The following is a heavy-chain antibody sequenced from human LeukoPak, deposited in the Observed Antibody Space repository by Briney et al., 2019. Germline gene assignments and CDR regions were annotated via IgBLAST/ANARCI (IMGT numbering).Heavy chain of an antibody. Sequence: KPSETLSLTCTVSGGSISPYYWSWIRQPPGKGREWLGYIYYSGDTEYKPSLKSRVAMSVDTSKNQFSLRLSSVTAADTAVYYCARSTGSTMFIDYWGQGTLVTASS. CDR3: ARSTGSTMFIDY. V-gene: IGHV4-59*01. J-gene: IGHJ4*02. CDR2: IYYSGDT. CDR1: GGSISPYY. D-gene: IGHD3-10*02.